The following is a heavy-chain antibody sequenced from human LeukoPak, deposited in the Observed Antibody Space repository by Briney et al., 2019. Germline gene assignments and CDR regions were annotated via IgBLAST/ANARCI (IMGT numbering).Heavy chain of an antibody. D-gene: IGHD3-3*01. CDR1: GGSISSYY. CDR2: IYYSGST. V-gene: IGHV4-59*01. J-gene: IGHJ4*02. CDR3: ARARDFWSGHDY. Sequence: SETLSLTCTVAGGSISSYYWSWIRQPPGKGLEWIGYIYYSGSTNYNPSLRSRVIISVDTSKNQFSLKLSSVTAADTAVYYCARARDFWSGHDYWGQGTLVTVSS.